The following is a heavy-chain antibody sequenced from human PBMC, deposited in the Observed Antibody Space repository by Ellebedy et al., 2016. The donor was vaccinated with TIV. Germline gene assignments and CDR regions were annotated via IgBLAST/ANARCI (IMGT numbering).Heavy chain of an antibody. Sequence: GGSLRLSCAASGFTFSTYAMHWVRQAPGKGLEWVAVISFDGTNESYADSVKGRFTMSRDNSKNTLYLQMNSLRAEDTAVYYCARDQRKIRGIMTISLDYWGQGTLVTVSS. CDR3: ARDQRKIRGIMTISLDY. V-gene: IGHV3-30*01. J-gene: IGHJ4*02. CDR1: GFTFSTYA. CDR2: ISFDGTNE. D-gene: IGHD3-10*01.